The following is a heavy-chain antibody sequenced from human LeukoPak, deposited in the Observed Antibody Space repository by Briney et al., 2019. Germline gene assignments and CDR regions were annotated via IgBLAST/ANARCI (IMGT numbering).Heavy chain of an antibody. CDR1: GYTFTSYH. CDR3: ARGMFDNSGHYYYFYYAFDV. J-gene: IGHJ6*02. V-gene: IGHV1-8*01. CDR2: MNAKSGHT. D-gene: IGHD3-22*01. Sequence: ASVKVSCKASGYTFTSYHIDWVRQAPGQGPEWMGWMNAKSGHTGYAQNLEGRVTMTRDTSTNTAYMELRGLRSEDTAVYFCARGMFDNSGHYYYFYYAFDVWGQGTTVTVSS.